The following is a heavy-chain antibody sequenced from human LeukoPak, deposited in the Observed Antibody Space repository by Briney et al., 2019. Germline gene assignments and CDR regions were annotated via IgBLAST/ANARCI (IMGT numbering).Heavy chain of an antibody. D-gene: IGHD1-26*01. CDR2: ISSRSSTI. Sequence: GGSLRLSCAASGFXFSSYSMNWVRQAPGEGLEWRSYISSRSSTIYYADSVKGRFTISRDNAKNSLYLQMNSLRDEDTAVYYCARPYSGSYSAFDYWGQGTLVTVSS. CDR3: ARPYSGSYSAFDY. CDR1: GFXFSSYS. J-gene: IGHJ4*02. V-gene: IGHV3-48*02.